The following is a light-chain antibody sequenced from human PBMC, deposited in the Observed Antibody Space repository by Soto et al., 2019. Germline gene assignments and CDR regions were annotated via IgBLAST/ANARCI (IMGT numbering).Light chain of an antibody. J-gene: IGKJ1*01. Sequence: ELVITQSPDTLSVSPGAGATLSCRASRSISRYLAWYQHQPGQAPRLLLYDASTRATGVPATFSVSGSGTEFTLPISSLQSEDLGVDDCQQYGSSGTFGQGTKVDIK. CDR1: RSISRY. CDR2: DAS. CDR3: QQYGSSGT. V-gene: IGKV3-15*01.